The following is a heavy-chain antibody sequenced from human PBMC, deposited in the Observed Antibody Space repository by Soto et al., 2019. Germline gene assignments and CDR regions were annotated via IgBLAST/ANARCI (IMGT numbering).Heavy chain of an antibody. CDR1: GYTFTSYY. CDR2: INPSGGST. CDR3: ARRCPLNYFGSGTSLHCFAP. D-gene: IGHD3-10*01. V-gene: IGHV1-46*01. J-gene: IGHJ5*02. Sequence: GASVKVSCKASGYTFTSYYMHWVRQAPGQGLEWMGIINPSGGSTSYAQKFQGRVTITADESTSTAYMELSGLRSEDTAVYYCARRCPLNYFGSGTSLHCFAPWGQGTLVTVSS.